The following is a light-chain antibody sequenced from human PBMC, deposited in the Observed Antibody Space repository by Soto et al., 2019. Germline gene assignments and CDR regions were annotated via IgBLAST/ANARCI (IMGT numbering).Light chain of an antibody. V-gene: IGLV1-44*01. J-gene: IGLJ1*01. CDR3: AAWDDSLSGYV. CDR1: NSNIRSNT. Sequence: SVLTQPPSASGTPGQRVTISCSGSNSNIRSNTVNWYQQLPGTAPKLLIYSNSQRPSGVPDRFSGSKSGTSASLAISGLQSEDEADYYCAAWDDSLSGYVFGTGTKLTVL. CDR2: SNS.